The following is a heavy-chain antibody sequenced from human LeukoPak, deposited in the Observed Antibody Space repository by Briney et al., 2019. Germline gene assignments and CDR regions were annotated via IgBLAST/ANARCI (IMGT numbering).Heavy chain of an antibody. CDR2: MNPNTGDT. J-gene: IGHJ4*02. D-gene: IGHD1-26*01. CDR1: GYTFNGYD. Sequence: GASVKVSCKASGYTFNGYDINGVRQATGHGLEWMGWMNPNTGDTGYAQKFQGRVTMTRNTSIDTAYMELSGLKSEDTAVYYCTRGSLSGSSRDYWGQGTLVTVSS. V-gene: IGHV1-8*01. CDR3: TRGSLSGSSRDY.